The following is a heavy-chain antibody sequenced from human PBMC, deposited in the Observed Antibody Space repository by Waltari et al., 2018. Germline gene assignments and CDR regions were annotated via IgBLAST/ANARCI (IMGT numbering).Heavy chain of an antibody. Sequence: LVQSGTEVRRPGASVTVSCKASGNDIRQHSLHWVRRAPGQGLEWMGWIDPNSGATNYGQKFKDRITLTWDTSVNTAYMELTRLASFDTGVYYCAREYCAGECRLFDFWGQGTGLTVSS. CDR1: GNDIRQHS. CDR3: AREYCAGECRLFDF. V-gene: IGHV1-2*02. CDR2: IDPNSGAT. J-gene: IGHJ4*02. D-gene: IGHD2-21*01.